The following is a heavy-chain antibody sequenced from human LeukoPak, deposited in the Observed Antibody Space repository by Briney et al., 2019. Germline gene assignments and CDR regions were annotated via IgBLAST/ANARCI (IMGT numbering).Heavy chain of an antibody. CDR3: ARANYDFWSGYDFDY. J-gene: IGHJ4*02. D-gene: IGHD3-3*01. V-gene: IGHV3-7*01. CDR2: IKQDGSEK. CDR1: GFTFSSYW. Sequence: GGSLRLSCAASGFTFSSYWMSWVRQAPGKGLEWVANIKQDGSEKYYVDSVKGRFTISRDNAKNSLYLQMNSLRAEDTAVYYCARANYDFWSGYDFDYWGQGTLVTVSS.